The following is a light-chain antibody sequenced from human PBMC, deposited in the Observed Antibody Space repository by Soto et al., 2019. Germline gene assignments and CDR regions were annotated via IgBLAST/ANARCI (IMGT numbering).Light chain of an antibody. Sequence: DIHMTHAPSTLSAFVLYRVTITFLSIQIIGRWLAWDQQKPGKAPKLLIYDASSLESGVPSRFSGSGSGTEFTLTISSLQPDDFATYYCQQYNSYSRTFGQGTKVDIK. CDR2: DAS. V-gene: IGKV1-5*01. CDR1: QIIGRW. CDR3: QQYNSYSRT. J-gene: IGKJ1*01.